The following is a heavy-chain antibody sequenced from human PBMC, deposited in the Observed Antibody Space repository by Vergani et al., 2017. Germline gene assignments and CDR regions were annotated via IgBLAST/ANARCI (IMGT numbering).Heavy chain of an antibody. Sequence: EVHLVESGGARVQPGGSLRLSCSASGFTFSEYSMSWVRQAPGKGLEWVANIKEDGSMTMYVDSVKGRFTISRDNSKSTLYLQMNSLRTEDTAVYYCATKSCGTPGCQIGYFREWGQGTLVTVSS. CDR3: ATKSCGTPGCQIGYFRE. J-gene: IGHJ1*01. D-gene: IGHD1-1*01. CDR1: GFTFSEYS. CDR2: IKEDGSMT. V-gene: IGHV3-7*01.